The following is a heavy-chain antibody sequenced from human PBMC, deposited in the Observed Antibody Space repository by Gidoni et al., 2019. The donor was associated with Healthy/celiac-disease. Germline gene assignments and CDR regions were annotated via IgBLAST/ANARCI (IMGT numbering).Heavy chain of an antibody. V-gene: IGHV5-10-1*01. J-gene: IGHJ4*02. Sequence: EVQLVQSGAEVKKPGESLRISCKGSGYSFTRYWISWVRQMPGKGLEWMGRIEPSDSYTNYSPSVQGHVTISADKSISTADLQGRSLKASDTAMYYCARQKGGYDYYWGQGTLVTVSS. CDR1: GYSFTRYW. CDR3: ARQKGGYDYY. CDR2: IEPSDSYT. D-gene: IGHD5-12*01.